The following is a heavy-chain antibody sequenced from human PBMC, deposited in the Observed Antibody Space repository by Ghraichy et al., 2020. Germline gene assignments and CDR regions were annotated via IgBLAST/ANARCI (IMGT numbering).Heavy chain of an antibody. CDR2: ISAYNGNT. J-gene: IGHJ3*02. CDR1: GYTFTSYG. CDR3: ARGGVRGVLVLDAFDI. D-gene: IGHD3-10*01. V-gene: IGHV1-18*01. Sequence: ASVKVSCKASGYTFTSYGISWVRQAPGQGLEWMGWISAYNGNTNYAQKLQGRVTMTTDTSTSTAYMELRSLRSDDTAVYYCARGGVRGVLVLDAFDIWGQGTMVTVSS.